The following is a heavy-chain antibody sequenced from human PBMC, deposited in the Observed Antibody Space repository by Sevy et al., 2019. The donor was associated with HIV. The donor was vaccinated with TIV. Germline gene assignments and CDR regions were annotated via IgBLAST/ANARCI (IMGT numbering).Heavy chain of an antibody. D-gene: IGHD4-17*01. Sequence: GGSLRLSCAASGFTFSDSPMTWVRQAPGKGLEWVSSISASGGSTYFADSIKGRFTISRDNSKNTLYLHMSSLRAEDTAVYYCAVTNSLNSWGQGTLVTVSS. CDR1: GFTFSDSP. J-gene: IGHJ4*02. CDR3: AVTNSLNS. V-gene: IGHV3-23*01. CDR2: ISASGGST.